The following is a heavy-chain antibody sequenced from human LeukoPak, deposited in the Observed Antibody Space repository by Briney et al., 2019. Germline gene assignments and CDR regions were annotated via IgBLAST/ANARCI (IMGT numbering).Heavy chain of an antibody. J-gene: IGHJ6*02. V-gene: IGHV3-30*18. CDR2: ISYDGSNK. CDR3: AKDLFIGGGSSSRHGMDV. D-gene: IGHD6-13*01. Sequence: GRSLRLSCAASGFTFSSYGMHWVRQAPGKGLEWVAVISYDGSNKYYADSVKGRFTISRDNSKNTLYLQMNSLRAEDTAGYYCAKDLFIGGGSSSRHGMDVWGQGTTVTVSS. CDR1: GFTFSSYG.